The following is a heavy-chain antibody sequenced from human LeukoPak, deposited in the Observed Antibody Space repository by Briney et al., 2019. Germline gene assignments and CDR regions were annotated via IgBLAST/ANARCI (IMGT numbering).Heavy chain of an antibody. CDR1: GFTFSSYG. Sequence: GGSLRLSCAASGFTFSSYGMHWVRQAPGKGLERVAVISYDGSNKYYADSVKGRFTISRDNSKNTLYLQMNSLRAEDTAVYYCAKATLGGPYYYYGMDVWGQGTTVAVSS. CDR3: AKATLGGPYYYYGMDV. D-gene: IGHD4-23*01. J-gene: IGHJ6*02. CDR2: ISYDGSNK. V-gene: IGHV3-30*18.